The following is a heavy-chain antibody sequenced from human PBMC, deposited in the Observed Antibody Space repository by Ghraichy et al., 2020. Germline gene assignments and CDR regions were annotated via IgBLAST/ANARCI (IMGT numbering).Heavy chain of an antibody. CDR1: GGSIINDNSY. V-gene: IGHV4-61*01. CDR3: ARVGTVVRGAIPYYSDY. CDR2: IYYSGDT. J-gene: IGHJ4*02. Sequence: SQTLSLTCTVSGGSIINDNSYWSWIRQPPGKGLEWIGYIYYSGDTNYNPSLKSRITMAVETSRNQFSLRLSSVTAADTAVYYCARVGTVVRGAIPYYSDYWGQGTLVTVSS. D-gene: IGHD3-10*01.